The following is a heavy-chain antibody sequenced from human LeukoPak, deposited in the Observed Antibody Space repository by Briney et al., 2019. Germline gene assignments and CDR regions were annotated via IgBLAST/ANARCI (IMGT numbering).Heavy chain of an antibody. J-gene: IGHJ4*02. V-gene: IGHV1-69*04. Sequence: GASVKVSCKASGGTFSSYAISWVRQAPGQGLEWMGRIIPILGIANYAQKFQGRVTITADKSTSTAYMELSSLRSDDTAVYYCARDRMDTAMEPFDYWGQGTLVTVSS. CDR1: GGTFSSYA. D-gene: IGHD5-18*01. CDR2: IIPILGIA. CDR3: ARDRMDTAMEPFDY.